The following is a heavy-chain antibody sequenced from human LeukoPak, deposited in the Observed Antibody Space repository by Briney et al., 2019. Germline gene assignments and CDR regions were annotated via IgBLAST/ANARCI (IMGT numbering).Heavy chain of an antibody. V-gene: IGHV1-8*01. CDR3: PTGSSLRYFDWLTPTDSRDFDY. CDR2: MNPNSGNT. J-gene: IGHJ4*02. Sequence: ASVKVSCKASGYTFTSYDINWVRQATGQGLEWMGWMNPNSGNTGYAQKFQGRVTMTRNTSISTAYMELSSLRSEDTAVHYSPTGSSLRYFDWLTPTDSRDFDYWGQGTLVTVCS. CDR1: GYTFTSYD. D-gene: IGHD3-9*01.